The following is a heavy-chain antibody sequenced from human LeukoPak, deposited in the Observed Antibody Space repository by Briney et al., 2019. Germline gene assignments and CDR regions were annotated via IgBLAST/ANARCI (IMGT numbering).Heavy chain of an antibody. CDR2: IYYSGST. CDR1: GDSIRNNNFY. D-gene: IGHD4-23*01. V-gene: IGHV4-39*07. J-gene: IGHJ4*02. CDR3: ARMGYGYGGITTFDS. Sequence: SETLSLTCAVSGDSIRNNNFYWGWIRQPPGKGLEWIGTIYYSGSTYYTPSLKSRVTISVDTSKSQFSLKVTSVTAADTAVYYCARMGYGYGGITTFDSWGQGTLVTVSS.